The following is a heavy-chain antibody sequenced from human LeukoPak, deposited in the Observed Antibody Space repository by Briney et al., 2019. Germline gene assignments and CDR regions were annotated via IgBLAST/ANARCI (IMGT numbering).Heavy chain of an antibody. V-gene: IGHV1-69*05. D-gene: IGHD5-12*01. CDR1: GGTFSSYA. J-gene: IGHJ6*03. CDR2: IIPIFGTA. Sequence: SVKVSCKASGGTFSSYAISWVRQAPGQGLEWMGGIIPIFGTANYAQKFQGRVTITTDESTSTAYMELSSLRSEDTAVYYCARGGRYSGYDYYYYMDVWGKGTTVTVSS. CDR3: ARGGRYSGYDYYYYMDV.